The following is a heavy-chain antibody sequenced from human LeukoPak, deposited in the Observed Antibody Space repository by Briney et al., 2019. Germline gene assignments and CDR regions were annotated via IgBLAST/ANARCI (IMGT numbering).Heavy chain of an antibody. V-gene: IGHV3-48*04. J-gene: IGHJ4*02. D-gene: IGHD2-2*01. CDR1: GFTFSSYS. CDR3: ARAISYQSADY. Sequence: PGGSLRLSCAASGFTFSSYSMNWVRQAPGKGLEWVSYISSSSSTIYYADSMKGRFTISRDNAKNSLYLQMNSLRAEDTAVYYCARAISYQSADYWGQGTLVTVSS. CDR2: ISSSSSTI.